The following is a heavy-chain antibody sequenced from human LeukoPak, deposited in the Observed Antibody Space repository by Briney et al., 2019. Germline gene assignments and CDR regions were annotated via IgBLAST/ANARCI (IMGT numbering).Heavy chain of an antibody. CDR3: ARDGPVASGYYYGMDV. J-gene: IGHJ6*02. D-gene: IGHD6-25*01. CDR2: IYSGGST. Sequence: PGGSLRLSCAASGFTVSSNYMSWVRQAPGKGLEWVSVIYSGGSTYYADSVKGRFTISRDNSKNTLYLQMNSLRAEDTAVYYCARDGPVASGYYYGMDVWGQGTTVTVSS. CDR1: GFTVSSNY. V-gene: IGHV3-53*01.